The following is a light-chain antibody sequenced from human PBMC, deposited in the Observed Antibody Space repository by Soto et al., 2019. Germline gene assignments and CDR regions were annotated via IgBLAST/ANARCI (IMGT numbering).Light chain of an antibody. V-gene: IGLV2-14*01. CDR3: SSYTSSSTLV. Sequence: QSALTQPASVSGSPGQSITISCTGTSSDVGGYNYVSWYQQHPGKAPILMIYDVSNRPSGVANRCSGSKSGNTASLTISGIQADDEADYYCSSYTSSSTLVFGGGTKLTVL. CDR1: SSDVGGYNY. J-gene: IGLJ2*01. CDR2: DVS.